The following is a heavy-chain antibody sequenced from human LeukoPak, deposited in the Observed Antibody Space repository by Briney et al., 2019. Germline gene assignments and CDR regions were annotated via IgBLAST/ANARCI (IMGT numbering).Heavy chain of an antibody. J-gene: IGHJ4*02. D-gene: IGHD3-10*01. Sequence: GGSLRLSCAASGFTFSSYGMHWVRQAPGKGLEWVAVISYDGSNKYYADSVKGRFTISRDNSKNTLYLQMNSLRAEDTAVYYCAKRHKLWFGELSRIDYWGQGTLVTVSS. CDR1: GFTFSSYG. CDR2: ISYDGSNK. V-gene: IGHV3-30*18. CDR3: AKRHKLWFGELSRIDY.